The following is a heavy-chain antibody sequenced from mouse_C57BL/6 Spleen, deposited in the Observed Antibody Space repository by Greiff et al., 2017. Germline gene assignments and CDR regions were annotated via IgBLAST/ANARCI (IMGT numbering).Heavy chain of an antibody. J-gene: IGHJ2*01. CDR1: GYTFTSYG. CDR3: ARTVATGYFDY. D-gene: IGHD1-1*01. V-gene: IGHV1-81*01. Sequence: VQLQQSGAELARPGASVKLSCKASGYTFTSYGISWVKQRTGQGLEWIGEIYPRSGNTYYNEKFKGKATLTADKSSSTAYMELRSLTSEDSAVYFCARTVATGYFDYWGKGTTLTVSS. CDR2: IYPRSGNT.